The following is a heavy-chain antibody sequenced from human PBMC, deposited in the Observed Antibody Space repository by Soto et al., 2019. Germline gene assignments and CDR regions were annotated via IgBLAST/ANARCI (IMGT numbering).Heavy chain of an antibody. J-gene: IGHJ4*02. CDR2: ISYDGSNK. V-gene: IGHV3-30*18. D-gene: IGHD5-12*01. Sequence: QVQLVESGGGVVQPGRSLRLSCAASGFTFSSYGMHWVRQAPGKGLEWVAVISYDGSNKYYADSVKGRFTISRDNSKNTLYLQMNSLRAEDTAVYYCAKTLTAAVLRWLQLMTGIDYWGQGTLVTVSS. CDR3: AKTLTAAVLRWLQLMTGIDY. CDR1: GFTFSSYG.